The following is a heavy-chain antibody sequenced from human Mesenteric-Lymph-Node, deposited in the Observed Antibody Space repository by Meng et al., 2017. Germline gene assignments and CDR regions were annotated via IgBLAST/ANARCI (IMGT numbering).Heavy chain of an antibody. D-gene: IGHD5-18*01. V-gene: IGHV4-39*07. Sequence: SETLSLTCAVSGGSISSSSYYWGWIRQPPGKGLEWIGSIYYSGSTYYNPSLKSRVTISVDTSKNQFSLKLGSVTAADTAVYYCAIVGGIQLRFDYWGQGTLVTVSS. CDR1: GGSISSSSYY. CDR3: AIVGGIQLRFDY. J-gene: IGHJ4*02. CDR2: IYYSGST.